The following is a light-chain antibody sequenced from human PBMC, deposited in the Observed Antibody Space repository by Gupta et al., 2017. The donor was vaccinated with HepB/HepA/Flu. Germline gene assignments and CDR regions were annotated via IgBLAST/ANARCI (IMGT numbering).Light chain of an antibody. Sequence: SYEVTQPPSASASPGQTASVTCSGDKLGEKYACWYQQKPGQSPVLVIYQDSKRPSGLPERLSGSHAGNTATLTISGTQAMDEADYSCQAWDSSIVVFGGGTKLTVL. J-gene: IGLJ2*01. V-gene: IGLV3-1*01. CDR1: KLGEKY. CDR3: QAWDSSIVV. CDR2: QDS.